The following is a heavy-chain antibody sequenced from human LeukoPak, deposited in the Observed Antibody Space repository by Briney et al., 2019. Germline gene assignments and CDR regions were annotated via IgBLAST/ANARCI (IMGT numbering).Heavy chain of an antibody. CDR3: PNYSSIGRNSTNGVCSLFDY. CDR2: ISDSGGST. CDR1: AFTFSSYA. D-gene: IGHD2-8*01. V-gene: IGHV3-23*01. Sequence: GGSLRLSCAAYAFTFSSYATSWVRQAPGKGLEWVSAISDSGGSTYHADSVKGRFTISRDNSKNTPYLQMNSLRAEDTAVYYVPNYSSIGRNSTNGVCSLFDYGGRGTVVAVSA. J-gene: IGHJ4*02.